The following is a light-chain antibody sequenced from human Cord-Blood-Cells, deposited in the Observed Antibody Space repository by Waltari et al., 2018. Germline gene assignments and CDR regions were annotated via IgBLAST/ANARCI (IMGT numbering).Light chain of an antibody. Sequence: DLQMPQSPSSLSASVGDRVTITCRASQSISSYLNWNQQKPGKAPKILIYAASSLQSGVPSRFSGSGSGTDFTLTISSLQPEDFATYYCQQSYSTPYTFGQGTKLEIK. J-gene: IGKJ2*01. CDR1: QSISSY. CDR3: QQSYSTPYT. V-gene: IGKV1-39*01. CDR2: AAS.